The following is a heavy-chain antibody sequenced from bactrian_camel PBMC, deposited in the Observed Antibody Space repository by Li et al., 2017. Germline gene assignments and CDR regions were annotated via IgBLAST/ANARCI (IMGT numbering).Heavy chain of an antibody. J-gene: IGHJ4*01. CDR1: GYTYKTYC. CDR2: IEDDGTT. Sequence: HVQLVESGGGSVQSGGSLRLSCTASGYTYKTYCMGWFRQPPGKEREGVAVIEDDGTTTYADSVKGRFTISQDNANRILHLRMNSLKPEDTATYFCNAKDGAWCQYNYWGQGTQVTVS. CDR3: NAKDGAWCQYNY. D-gene: IGHD7*01. V-gene: IGHV3S53*01.